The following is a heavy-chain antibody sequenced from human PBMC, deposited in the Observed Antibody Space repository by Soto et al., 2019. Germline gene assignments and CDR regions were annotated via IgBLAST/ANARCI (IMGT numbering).Heavy chain of an antibody. CDR2: ISAYNGNT. D-gene: IGHD3-10*01. CDR1: GYTFTSYC. V-gene: IGHV1-18*01. CDR3: ARDAGSFDY. J-gene: IGHJ4*02. Sequence: ASVKVSCKASGYTFTSYCISWVRQAPGQGREWMGWISAYNGNTNYAQKLQGRVTMTTDTSTSTAYMELSSLRSEDTAVYYGARDAGSFDYWGQGTLVTVSS.